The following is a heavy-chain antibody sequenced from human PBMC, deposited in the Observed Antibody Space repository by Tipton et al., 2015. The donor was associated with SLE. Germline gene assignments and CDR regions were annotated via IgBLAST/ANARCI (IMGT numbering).Heavy chain of an antibody. D-gene: IGHD6-13*01. CDR1: GGSISSSSYY. Sequence: TLSPTCTVSGGSISSSSYYWSWIRQPPGKGLEWIGYIYYSGSTNYSPSLESRVTISVDTSKNQFSLMLNSVTAADTAVYYCARHVGGYSSSWNVRYFDLWGRGTLVTVSS. J-gene: IGHJ2*01. V-gene: IGHV4-61*05. CDR2: IYYSGST. CDR3: ARHVGGYSSSWNVRYFDL.